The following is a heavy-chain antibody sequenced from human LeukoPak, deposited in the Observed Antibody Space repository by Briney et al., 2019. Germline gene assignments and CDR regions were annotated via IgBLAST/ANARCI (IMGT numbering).Heavy chain of an antibody. Sequence: GGSLRLSCAASGFTFSSYWMNWVRQAPGKGLVWVSRIASDGSSTTYADSVKGRFSISRDNAKNTLYLQMNSLRVEDTAVYYCARGRPHGNDYWGQGTLVSVSS. CDR2: IASDGSST. CDR3: ARGRPHGNDY. D-gene: IGHD4-23*01. V-gene: IGHV3-74*01. J-gene: IGHJ4*02. CDR1: GFTFSSYW.